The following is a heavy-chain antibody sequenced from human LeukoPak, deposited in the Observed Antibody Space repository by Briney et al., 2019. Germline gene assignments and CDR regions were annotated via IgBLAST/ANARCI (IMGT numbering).Heavy chain of an antibody. J-gene: IGHJ4*02. CDR2: IYSGGST. D-gene: IGHD5-18*01. Sequence: SGGSLGLSCAASGFTVSINYMGWVRQAPGKGLEWVSVIYSGGSTYYADSVKGRFTISRDNSKNTLYLQMNSLRAEDTAVYYCARAMDYYFDYWGQGTLVTVSS. CDR1: GFTVSINY. CDR3: ARAMDYYFDY. V-gene: IGHV3-53*01.